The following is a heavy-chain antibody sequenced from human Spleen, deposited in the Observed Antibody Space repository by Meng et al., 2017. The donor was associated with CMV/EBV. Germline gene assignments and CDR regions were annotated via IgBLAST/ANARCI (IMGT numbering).Heavy chain of an antibody. J-gene: IGHJ4*02. V-gene: IGHV3-21*04. CDR3: ARDYGSGTYLGLDS. Sequence: GESLKISCAASEFTLSSYSMNWVRQAPGKGLQWVSSISSSGTYIYYADSVKGRFTMSRDNAKNSLYLQMNSLRAEDTAIYYCARDYGSGTYLGLDSWGQGTLVTVSS. CDR2: ISSSGTYI. D-gene: IGHD1-26*01. CDR1: EFTLSSYS.